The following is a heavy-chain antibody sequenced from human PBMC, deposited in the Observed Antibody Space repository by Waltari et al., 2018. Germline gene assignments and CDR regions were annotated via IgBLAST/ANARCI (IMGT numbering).Heavy chain of an antibody. CDR1: GFPFRSYE. CDR3: ARGGGHEWGPSY. V-gene: IGHV3-48*03. J-gene: IGHJ4*02. Sequence: EVQLVESGGGLVQPGGSLRLSCAASGFPFRSYEMNWVRQVPGKGLGWVSLITSSGNTNYYADSVKGQFTISRDNAKNSLYLEMNSLRAEDTAVYYCARGGGHEWGPSYWGQGTLVNVSP. D-gene: IGHD5-12*01. CDR2: ITSSGNTN.